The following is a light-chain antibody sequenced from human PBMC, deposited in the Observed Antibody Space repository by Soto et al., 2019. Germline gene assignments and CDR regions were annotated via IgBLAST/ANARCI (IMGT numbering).Light chain of an antibody. Sequence: QLVLTQPPSVSGAPGQRVSLSCTGTSSNIGAGFDVHWYQQLPGTAPKLLIYGNTNRPSGVPDRFSGSKSGTSASLAITGLQAEDEADYYCQSYDNSLSGYVFGTGTKVTVL. CDR3: QSYDNSLSGYV. J-gene: IGLJ1*01. CDR1: SSNIGAGFD. V-gene: IGLV1-40*01. CDR2: GNT.